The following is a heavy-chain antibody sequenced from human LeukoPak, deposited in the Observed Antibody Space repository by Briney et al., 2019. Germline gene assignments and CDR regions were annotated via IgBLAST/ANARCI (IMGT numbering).Heavy chain of an antibody. CDR3: VRRGDASSGWGDHDY. Sequence: PSETLSLTCTVSGGSISSGGYYWSWVRQAPGKGLEWVSTIGGSGDKTFYADSVKGRFTISRDNSKNMLHLQMSSLTGEDTALYYCVRRGDASSGWGDHDYWGQGALVTVSS. CDR2: IGGSGDKT. J-gene: IGHJ4*02. V-gene: IGHV3-23*01. D-gene: IGHD6-19*01. CDR1: GGSISSGGYY.